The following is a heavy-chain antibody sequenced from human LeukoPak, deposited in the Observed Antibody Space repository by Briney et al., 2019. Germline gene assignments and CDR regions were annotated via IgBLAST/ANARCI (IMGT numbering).Heavy chain of an antibody. V-gene: IGHV1-2*02. CDR3: ASYRGSSGYYYYMDV. CDR2: INPNSGDT. Sequence: GASVKVSCKASGYTFTSYGISWVRQAPGQGLEWMGWINPNSGDTNYAQKFQGRVTMTRGTTTSTAYMELSSLRSDDTAVYYCASYRGSSGYYYYMDVWGKGTTVTVSS. D-gene: IGHD3-10*01. J-gene: IGHJ6*03. CDR1: GYTFTSYG.